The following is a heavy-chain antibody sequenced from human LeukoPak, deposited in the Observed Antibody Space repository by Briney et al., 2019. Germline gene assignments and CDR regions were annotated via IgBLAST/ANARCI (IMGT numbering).Heavy chain of an antibody. CDR3: AREAAAAHDY. CDR1: GFTFSNYW. V-gene: IGHV3-7*01. D-gene: IGHD2-2*01. J-gene: IGHJ4*02. Sequence: PGGSLRLSCAASGFTFSNYWMSWVRQAPGKGLEWVANIKPDGSEQYYVVSVKGRFTISRDNAKNSLYLQMNSLRAEDTAVYYCAREAAAAHDYWGQGTLVTVSS. CDR2: IKPDGSEQ.